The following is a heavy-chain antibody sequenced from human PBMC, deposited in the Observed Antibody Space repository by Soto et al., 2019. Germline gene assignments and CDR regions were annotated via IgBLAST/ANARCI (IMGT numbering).Heavy chain of an antibody. J-gene: IGHJ4*02. D-gene: IGHD1-26*01. CDR1: GFTVSNNY. V-gene: IGHV3-66*01. CDR2: IYSRGGT. CDR3: ARGGSGSQTVGY. Sequence: EVQVVESGGGLVQPGGSLRLSCAASGFTVSNNYMTGVRQAPGKGLEWVSLIYSRGGTDYADSVKGRFTIYRDNSKNMVYLQMNSRRVEDTDVYYCARGGSGSQTVGYWGQGARVTVSS.